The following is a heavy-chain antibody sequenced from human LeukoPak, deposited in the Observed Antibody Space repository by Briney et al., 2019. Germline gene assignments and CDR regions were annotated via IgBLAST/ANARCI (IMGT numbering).Heavy chain of an antibody. Sequence: PGGSLRLSCAASGFTFSSYSMNWVRQAPGKGLEWVSSISSSSSYIYYADSVKGRFTISRDNAKNSLYLQMNRLRAEDTAVYYCASCYYYDSSGYYYVHWGQGTLVTVSS. D-gene: IGHD3-22*01. CDR3: ASCYYYDSSGYYYVH. CDR1: GFTFSSYS. J-gene: IGHJ4*02. CDR2: ISSSSSYI. V-gene: IGHV3-21*01.